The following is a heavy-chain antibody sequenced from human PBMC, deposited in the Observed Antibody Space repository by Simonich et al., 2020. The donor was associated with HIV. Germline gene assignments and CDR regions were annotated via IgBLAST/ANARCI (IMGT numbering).Heavy chain of an antibody. CDR3: VRRIAATATHYFDY. Sequence: QLQLQESGPALVKPSETLSLTCTVSGGSISSSSYYCGWIRQPPGQGVEWMGSVYYSGSTYYNPSRKSRVTISVDTSKNQFSLKLSSVTAADTAVYYCVRRIAATATHYFDYWGQGTLVTVSS. CDR2: VYYSGST. J-gene: IGHJ4*02. D-gene: IGHD6-13*01. CDR1: GGSISSSSYY. V-gene: IGHV4-39*01.